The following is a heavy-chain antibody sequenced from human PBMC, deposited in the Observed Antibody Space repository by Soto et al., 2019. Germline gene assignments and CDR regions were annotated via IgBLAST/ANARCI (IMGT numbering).Heavy chain of an antibody. CDR2: IYYSGSA. Sequence: QVQLQESGPGLVKPSQTLSLTCTVSGGSISSGGYYWSWIRQHPGKGLEWIGYIYYSGSAYYNPPLNPRVTISVDTSKYHFSLRLRSVTAADTAVYYCASDAAASYPLLSPWFDPWGQGTLVTVSS. CDR1: GGSISSGGYY. CDR3: ASDAAASYPLLSPWFDP. V-gene: IGHV4-31*03. J-gene: IGHJ5*02. D-gene: IGHD2-2*01.